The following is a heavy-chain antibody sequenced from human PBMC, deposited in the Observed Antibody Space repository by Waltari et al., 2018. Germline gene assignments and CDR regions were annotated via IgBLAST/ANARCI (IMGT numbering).Heavy chain of an antibody. Sequence: QLQLQESGPGLVKPSETLSLTCTVSGGSISSSSYYWGWIRQPPGKGLEWIGSIYYSGSTYYNPSLKSRVTISVDTSKSQFSLKLSSVTAADTAVYYCARLYYYGSGSYYYYYYYGMDVWGQGTTVTVSS. D-gene: IGHD3-10*01. CDR2: IYYSGST. CDR1: GGSISSSSYY. V-gene: IGHV4-39*01. CDR3: ARLYYYGSGSYYYYYYYGMDV. J-gene: IGHJ6*02.